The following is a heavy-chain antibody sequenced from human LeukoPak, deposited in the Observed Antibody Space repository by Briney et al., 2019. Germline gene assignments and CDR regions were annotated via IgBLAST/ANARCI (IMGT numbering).Heavy chain of an antibody. J-gene: IGHJ4*02. D-gene: IGHD3-10*01. CDR1: GGTFSSYA. V-gene: IGHV1-69*06. Sequence: SVKVSCKASGGTFSSYAISWVRQAPGQGLEWMGGIIPIFGTANYAQKFQGRVTIAADKSTSTAYMELSSLRSEDTAVYYCAREGGHGGYLDYWGQGTLVTVSS. CDR2: IIPIFGTA. CDR3: AREGGHGGYLDY.